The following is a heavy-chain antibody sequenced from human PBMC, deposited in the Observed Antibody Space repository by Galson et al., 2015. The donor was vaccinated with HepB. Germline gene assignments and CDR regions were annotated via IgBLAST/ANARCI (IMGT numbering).Heavy chain of an antibody. CDR1: GYTFTSYV. CDR2: VNTGNDNI. J-gene: IGHJ4*02. CDR3: ARERGFTIDY. V-gene: IGHV1-3*04. Sequence: SVKVSCKASGYTFTSYVIHWVRQAPGQRLEWMGWVNTGNDNIRYSENFRGRLTFTKDTSASTASMELSSLRSEDTAMYYCARERGFTIDYWGQGALVTVSS.